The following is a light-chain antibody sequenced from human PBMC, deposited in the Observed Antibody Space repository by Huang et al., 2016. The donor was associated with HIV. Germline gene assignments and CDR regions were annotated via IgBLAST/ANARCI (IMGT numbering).Light chain of an antibody. CDR3: QQYGGSPLT. CDR1: QSVSNY. Sequence: EIVLTQSPGTLSLSPGERATLSCRASQSVSNYLAWYQQKHGQAPRLLIYGASSRATGIPDRFSGSGPGTDFTLTISRLEPEDFAFYYCQQYGGSPLTFGGGIKVETK. V-gene: IGKV3-20*01. J-gene: IGKJ4*01. CDR2: GAS.